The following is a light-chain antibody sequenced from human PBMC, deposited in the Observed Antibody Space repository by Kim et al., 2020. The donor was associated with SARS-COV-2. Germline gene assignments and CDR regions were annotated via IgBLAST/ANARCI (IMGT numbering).Light chain of an antibody. J-gene: IGLJ1*01. Sequence: QSITFSCTGNSSDVGSYNLVSWYQQQPGKAPKLMIYEGSKRPSGVSNRFSGSKSGNTASLTISGLQAEDEADYYCCSYAGSSTFFVFGTGTKVTVL. CDR3: CSYAGSSTFFV. CDR2: EGS. CDR1: SSDVGSYNL. V-gene: IGLV2-23*03.